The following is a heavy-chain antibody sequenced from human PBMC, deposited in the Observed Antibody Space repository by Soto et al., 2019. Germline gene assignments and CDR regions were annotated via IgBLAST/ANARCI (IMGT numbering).Heavy chain of an antibody. J-gene: IGHJ3*02. CDR2: ISYDGSNK. V-gene: IGHV3-30-3*01. CDR1: GFTFSSYA. CDR3: ARWGPDSSGSHGAFDI. Sequence: QVQLVESGGGVVQPGRSLRLSCAASGFTFSSYAMHWVRQAPGKGLEWVAVISYDGSNKYYADSVKGRFTISRDNSKNTLHLQMNSLRAEDTAVYYCARWGPDSSGSHGAFDIWGQGTMVTVSS. D-gene: IGHD3-22*01.